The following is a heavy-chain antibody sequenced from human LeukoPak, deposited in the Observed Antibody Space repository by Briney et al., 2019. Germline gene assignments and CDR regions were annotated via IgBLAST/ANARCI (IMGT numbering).Heavy chain of an antibody. CDR1: GFTFTTYA. Sequence: QPGGSLRLSCSASGFTFTTYAMHWVRQAPGKGLECVSGISSNGDSTYYADSVKGRFTISRDHSKNTLYLQMSSLRAEDTAVYYCVKSYCSGGSCYSYFDYWGQGTLVTVSS. CDR3: VKSYCSGGSCYSYFDY. D-gene: IGHD2-15*01. CDR2: ISSNGDST. V-gene: IGHV3-64D*09. J-gene: IGHJ4*02.